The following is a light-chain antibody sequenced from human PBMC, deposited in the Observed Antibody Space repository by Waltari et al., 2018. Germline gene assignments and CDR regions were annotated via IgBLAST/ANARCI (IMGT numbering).Light chain of an antibody. J-gene: IGLJ2*01. Sequence: QSALTQPASVSGSPGQSITIPCTGTSSDVGTYNYVSSYQQHPGKAPKLMIFDVSIRPSGVSNRFSGSKSGNTASLTISGLQAEDEADYYCSSYISSSTLELFGGGTSLTVL. CDR1: SSDVGTYNY. V-gene: IGLV2-14*03. CDR3: SSYISSSTLEL. CDR2: DVS.